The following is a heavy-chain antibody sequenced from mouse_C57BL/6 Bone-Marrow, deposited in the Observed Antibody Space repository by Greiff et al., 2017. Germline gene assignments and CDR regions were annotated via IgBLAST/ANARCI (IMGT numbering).Heavy chain of an antibody. J-gene: IGHJ2*01. Sequence: LMESGASVKISCKASGYAFSSYWMNWVKQRPGKGLEWIGQIYPGDGDTNYNGKFKGKATLTADKSSSTAYMQLSSLTSEDSAVYFCARRNSYYFDYWGRGTTLTVSS. D-gene: IGHD2-1*01. V-gene: IGHV1-80*01. CDR1: GYAFSSYW. CDR3: ARRNSYYFDY. CDR2: IYPGDGDT.